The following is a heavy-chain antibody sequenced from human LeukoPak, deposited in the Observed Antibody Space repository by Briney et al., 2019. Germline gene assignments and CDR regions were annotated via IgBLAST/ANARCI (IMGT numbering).Heavy chain of an antibody. Sequence: GGSLRLSCAASGFTFSSYSMNWVRQAPAKGLECVSSISSSSSYIYYADSVKGRFTISRDDAKNSLYRQMNSLRAEDTAVYYCARDKDTISRVFDYWGQGTLVTVSS. V-gene: IGHV3-21*01. CDR1: GFTFSSYS. D-gene: IGHD5-24*01. CDR3: ARDKDTISRVFDY. J-gene: IGHJ4*02. CDR2: ISSSSSYI.